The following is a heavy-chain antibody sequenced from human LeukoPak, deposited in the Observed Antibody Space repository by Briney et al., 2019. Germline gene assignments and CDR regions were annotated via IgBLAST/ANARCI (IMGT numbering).Heavy chain of an antibody. Sequence: PSETLSLTCTVSGGSISSSSYYWGWIRQPPGEGLEWIGSIYYSGSTYYNPSLKSRVTISVDTSKNQFSLKLSSVTAADTAVYYCARQRGYYSWLDPWGQGTLVTVSS. J-gene: IGHJ5*02. CDR1: GGSISSSSYY. CDR3: ARQRGYYSWLDP. CDR2: IYYSGST. D-gene: IGHD1-26*01. V-gene: IGHV4-39*01.